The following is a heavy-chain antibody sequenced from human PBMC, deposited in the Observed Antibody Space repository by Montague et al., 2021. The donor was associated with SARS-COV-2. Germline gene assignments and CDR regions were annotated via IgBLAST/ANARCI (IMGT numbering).Heavy chain of an antibody. CDR3: ARDLLEAGGKDY. CDR1: GFTVSSNY. J-gene: IGHJ4*02. Sequence: SLRLSCAASGFTVSSNYMSWVRQAPGKGLEWVSLIYSGGSTFCADSVKGRFTISRDNSKNTLYLQMNSLRAEDTAVYYCARDLLEAGGKDYWGQGALVTVSS. V-gene: IGHV3-53*01. CDR2: IYSGGST. D-gene: IGHD3-16*01.